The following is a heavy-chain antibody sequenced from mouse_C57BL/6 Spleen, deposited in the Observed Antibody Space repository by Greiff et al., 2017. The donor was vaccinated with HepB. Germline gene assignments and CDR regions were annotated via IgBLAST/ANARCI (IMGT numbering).Heavy chain of an antibody. J-gene: IGHJ3*01. CDR1: GFNIKDYY. D-gene: IGHD2-4*01. V-gene: IGHV14-1*01. Sequence: VQLQQSGAELVRPGASVKLSCTASGFNIKDYYMHWVKQRPEQGLEWIGRIDPEDGDTEYAPKFQGKATMTADTSSNTAYLQLSSLTSEDTAVYYCTTGDYDNAWFAYWGQGTLVTVSA. CDR3: TTGDYDNAWFAY. CDR2: IDPEDGDT.